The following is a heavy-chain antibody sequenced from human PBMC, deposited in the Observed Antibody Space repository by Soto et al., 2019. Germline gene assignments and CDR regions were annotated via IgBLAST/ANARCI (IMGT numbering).Heavy chain of an antibody. J-gene: IGHJ6*03. V-gene: IGHV4-34*01. D-gene: IGHD3-16*01. CDR3: ARGAPQFGYYYYMDV. Sequence: PSETLSLTCAVYGGSFSGYYWSWIRQPPGKGLEWIGEINHSGSTNYNPSLKSRVTISVDTSKNQFSLKLSSVTAADTTVYYCARGAPQFGYYYYMDVWGKGTTVTVSS. CDR2: INHSGST. CDR1: GGSFSGYY.